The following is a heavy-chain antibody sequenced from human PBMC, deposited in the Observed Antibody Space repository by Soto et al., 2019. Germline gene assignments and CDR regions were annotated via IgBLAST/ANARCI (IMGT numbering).Heavy chain of an antibody. D-gene: IGHD4-17*01. Sequence: GGSLRLSCAASGFTFSSYAMSWVRQAPGKGLEWVSAISGSGGSTYYADSVKGRFTVSRDNSKNTLYLQMNSLRAEDTAVYYCAKDLAVLTTVTSEFGFAFDIWGQGTMVTVSS. CDR3: AKDLAVLTTVTSEFGFAFDI. J-gene: IGHJ3*02. CDR1: GFTFSSYA. V-gene: IGHV3-23*01. CDR2: ISGSGGST.